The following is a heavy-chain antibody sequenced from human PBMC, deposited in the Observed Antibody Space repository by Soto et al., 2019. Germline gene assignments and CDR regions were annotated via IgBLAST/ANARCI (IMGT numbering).Heavy chain of an antibody. CDR1: GGTFSSYA. V-gene: IGHV1-69*13. D-gene: IGHD6-6*01. CDR3: ARAGRATKQLVLRLRGNAFDI. Sequence: ASVKVSCKASGGTFSSYAISWVRQAPGQGLEWMGGIIPIFGTANYAQKFQGRVTITADESTSTAYMELSSLRSEDTAVYYCARAGRATKQLVLRLRGNAFDIWGQGTMVTVSS. CDR2: IIPIFGTA. J-gene: IGHJ3*02.